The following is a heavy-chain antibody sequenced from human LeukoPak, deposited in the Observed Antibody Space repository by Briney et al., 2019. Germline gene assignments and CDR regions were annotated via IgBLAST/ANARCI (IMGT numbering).Heavy chain of an antibody. CDR2: IDAAGT. CDR3: AENRGPLDI. Sequence: GGSLRLSCAASGFTFSDFAMTWVRQATGKGLEWVSSIDAAGTYYADSVKGRFTISRDNSKNTVYLQLNSLRVDDTAVYYCAENRGPLDIRGQGTMVIVSS. CDR1: GFTFSDFA. J-gene: IGHJ3*02. D-gene: IGHD3-10*01. V-gene: IGHV3-23*01.